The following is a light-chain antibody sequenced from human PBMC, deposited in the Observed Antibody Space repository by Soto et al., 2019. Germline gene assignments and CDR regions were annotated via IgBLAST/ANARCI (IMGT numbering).Light chain of an antibody. CDR1: QSVSSTY. V-gene: IGKV3-20*01. Sequence: EVVLTQSPATLSLSPGERATLSCRASQSVSSTYLAWYQQQPGQAPRLLMSGTSNRATGTPDRFSGSGSGTDFTLTISRLEPEDFAIYYCQQYAGSPRTFGQGTTVEVK. CDR2: GTS. CDR3: QQYAGSPRT. J-gene: IGKJ1*01.